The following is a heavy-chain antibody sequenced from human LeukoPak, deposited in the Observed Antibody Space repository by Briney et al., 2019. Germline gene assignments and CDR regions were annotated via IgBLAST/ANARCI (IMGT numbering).Heavy chain of an antibody. V-gene: IGHV1-8*01. CDR1: GYTFTSYD. CDR2: MNTNSGNT. CDR3: ARGGVIAVVPAAMVGP. Sequence: ASVKVSCKASGYTFTSYDINWVRQATGQGLEWMGWMNTNSGNTGHAQKFQGRLTMTRDTSTNTAYMELSSLRSEDTAVYYCARGGVIAVVPAAMVGPWGQGTLVTVSS. J-gene: IGHJ5*02. D-gene: IGHD2-2*01.